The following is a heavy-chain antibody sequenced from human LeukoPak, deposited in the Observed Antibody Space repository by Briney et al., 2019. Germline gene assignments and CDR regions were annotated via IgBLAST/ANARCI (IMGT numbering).Heavy chain of an antibody. CDR3: AAGCSSTSCYWYYYTDV. CDR1: GGSFSGYY. CDR2: INQSGST. J-gene: IGHJ6*03. V-gene: IGHV4-34*01. D-gene: IGHD2-2*01. Sequence: SETLSLTCAVYGGSFSGYYWSRIRQPPGKGLEWIGEINQSGSTNYNPSLKSRVTISVDTSKKQFSLRLSPVTAADTAVYYCAAGCSSTSCYWYYYTDVWGKGTTVTVSS.